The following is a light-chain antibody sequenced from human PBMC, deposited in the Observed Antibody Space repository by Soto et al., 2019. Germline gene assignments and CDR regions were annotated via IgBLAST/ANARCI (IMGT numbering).Light chain of an antibody. CDR1: QSLLHTNGYNY. V-gene: IGKV2-28*01. CDR2: LGS. Sequence: DIVMTQSPLSLPVTPGEPASISCKSSQSLLHTNGYNYVDWFLQKPGQSPQLLFYLGSSRVSGVPDRFSGGGSGTNFTLRISRVEAEDVGVYSCMQALQTPRTFGQGTKLEMK. CDR3: MQALQTPRT. J-gene: IGKJ2*01.